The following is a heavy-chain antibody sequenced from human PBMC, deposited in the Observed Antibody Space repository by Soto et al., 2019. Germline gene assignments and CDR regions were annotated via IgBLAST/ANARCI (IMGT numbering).Heavy chain of an antibody. Sequence: QVHLVQSGAEVKKPGASVKVSCKASGYTFTSYGITWVRQAPGQGLEWMGWISAHNGNTDYAQKLQGRVIVTRDTSTSTAYMELRSLSSDDPAVYYCARGRYGDYWGQGALVTVSS. CDR2: ISAHNGNT. CDR3: ARGRYGDY. J-gene: IGHJ4*02. V-gene: IGHV1-18*01. D-gene: IGHD1-1*01. CDR1: GYTFTSYG.